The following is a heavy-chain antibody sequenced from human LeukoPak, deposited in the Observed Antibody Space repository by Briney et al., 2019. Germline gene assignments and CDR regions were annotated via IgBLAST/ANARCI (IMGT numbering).Heavy chain of an antibody. V-gene: IGHV3-30*04. CDR1: EFTFSSYA. J-gene: IGHJ4*02. Sequence: PGGSLRLSCAASEFTFSSYAMHWVRQAPGKGLEWVAVISYDGRNKYYADSVKGRFTISRDNSKNTLYLQMNSLRAEDTAVYYCAKDSVAVAEFRDFDYWGQGTLVTVSS. D-gene: IGHD6-19*01. CDR2: ISYDGRNK. CDR3: AKDSVAVAEFRDFDY.